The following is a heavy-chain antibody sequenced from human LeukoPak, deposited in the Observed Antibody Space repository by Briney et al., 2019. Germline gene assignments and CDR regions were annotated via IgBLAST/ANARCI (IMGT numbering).Heavy chain of an antibody. CDR1: GFSLSTSGVG. D-gene: IGHD3-22*01. CDR2: IYWDDDK. V-gene: IGHV2-5*02. J-gene: IGHJ4*02. CDR3: AHSIKYYYDSSGIRVSYYFDY. Sequence: SGPTLVKPTQTLTLTCTFSGFSLSTSGVGVGWIRQPPGKALEWLALIYWDDDKRYSPSLKSRLTITKDTSKNQVVLTMTNMDPVDTATYYCAHSIKYYYDSSGIRVSYYFDYWGQGTLVTVSS.